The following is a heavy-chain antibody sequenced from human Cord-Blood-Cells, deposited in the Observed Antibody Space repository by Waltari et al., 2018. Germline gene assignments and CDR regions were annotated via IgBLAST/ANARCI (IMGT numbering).Heavy chain of an antibody. CDR3: ARVRAARLWFGELRPYYFDY. D-gene: IGHD3-10*01. CDR1: GFTFSSYW. Sequence: AASGFTFSSYWMSWVRQAPGKGLEWVANIKQDGSEKYYVDSVKGRFTISRDNAKNSLYLQMNSLRAEDTAVYYCARVRAARLWFGELRPYYFDYWGQGTLVTVSS. CDR2: IKQDGSEK. J-gene: IGHJ4*02. V-gene: IGHV3-7*01.